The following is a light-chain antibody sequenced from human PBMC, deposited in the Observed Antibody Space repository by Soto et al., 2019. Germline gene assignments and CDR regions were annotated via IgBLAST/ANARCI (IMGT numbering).Light chain of an antibody. CDR1: QSVNHF. J-gene: IGKJ2*01. Sequence: EIVLTQSPATLSLSPGETATLSCRASQSVNHFLDWFQQKPGQAPRLLIYDAANRATGIPARFSGSGSGTDFTLTISSLEPEDFAVYYCQQRGHWPPYTFGQGTKLEIK. CDR3: QQRGHWPPYT. V-gene: IGKV3-11*01. CDR2: DAA.